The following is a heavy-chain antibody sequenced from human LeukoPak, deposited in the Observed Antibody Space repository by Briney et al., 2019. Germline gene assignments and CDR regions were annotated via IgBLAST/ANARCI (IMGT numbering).Heavy chain of an antibody. CDR2: ISYDGSNK. D-gene: IGHD3-3*01. Sequence: GGSLRLSCAASGFTFSSYAMHWVRQAPGKGLEWVAVISYDGSNKYYADSVKGRFTISRDNSKNTLYLQMNSLRAEDTAVYYCAKDPREWLLSLFDYWGQGTLVTVSS. V-gene: IGHV3-30-3*01. CDR3: AKDPREWLLSLFDY. CDR1: GFTFSSYA. J-gene: IGHJ4*02.